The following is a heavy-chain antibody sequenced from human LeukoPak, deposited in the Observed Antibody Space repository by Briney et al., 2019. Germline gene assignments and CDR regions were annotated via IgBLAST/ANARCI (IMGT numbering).Heavy chain of an antibody. CDR3: ARDAACGMDV. CDR2: INRDGSST. V-gene: IGHV3-74*01. J-gene: IGHJ6*02. Sequence: PGGSLRLSCAASGFTFSSYWMHWVRQAPGKGLVWVSRINRDGSSTTYADSVKGRFIISRDNAKSTLYLQMNSLGTEDTAVYYCARDAACGMDVWGQGTTVTVSS. D-gene: IGHD6-25*01. CDR1: GFTFSSYW.